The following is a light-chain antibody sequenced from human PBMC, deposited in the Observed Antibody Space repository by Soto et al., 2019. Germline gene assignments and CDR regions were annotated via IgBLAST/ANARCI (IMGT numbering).Light chain of an antibody. CDR1: QSVSSSY. CDR3: QQYDSSPYT. J-gene: IGKJ2*01. CDR2: GAS. V-gene: IGKV3-20*01. Sequence: EIVLTQSPGTLSLSPGEGVTLSCRASQSVSSSYLAWYQQKPGQAPRLLIYGASSRATGIPDRFSGSGSGTDFTLTIGRLEPEDFAVYYCQQYDSSPYTFGQGTKLEIK.